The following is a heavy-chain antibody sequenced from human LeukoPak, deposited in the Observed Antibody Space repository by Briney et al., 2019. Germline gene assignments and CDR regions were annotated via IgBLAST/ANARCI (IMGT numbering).Heavy chain of an antibody. V-gene: IGHV4-39*07. CDR1: GGSISSSSYY. CDR3: AMSGEPLDP. D-gene: IGHD3-16*01. Sequence: SETLSLTCTVSGGSISSSSYYWGWIRQPPGKGLEWIGSIYYSGSTYYNPSLKSRVTISVDTSKNQFSLKLSSVTAADTAVYYCAMSGEPLDPWGQGTLVTVSS. CDR2: IYYSGST. J-gene: IGHJ5*02.